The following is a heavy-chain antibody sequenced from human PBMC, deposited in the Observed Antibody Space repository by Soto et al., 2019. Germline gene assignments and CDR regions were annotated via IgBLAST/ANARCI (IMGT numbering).Heavy chain of an antibody. Sequence: QVQLQQSGPGLVKPSQTLSLTCAISGDSVSSNSAAWNWIRQSPSRGLEWLGRTYYRSKWYNDYAVSVKSRITIKPDTSKNQFSLQLNSGTPEDTAVYYCERTRVYDSYNYYGMAVWGQGTTVTVSS. CDR3: ERTRVYDSYNYYGMAV. CDR2: TYYRSKWYN. CDR1: GDSVSSNSAA. J-gene: IGHJ6*02. D-gene: IGHD3-3*01. V-gene: IGHV6-1*01.